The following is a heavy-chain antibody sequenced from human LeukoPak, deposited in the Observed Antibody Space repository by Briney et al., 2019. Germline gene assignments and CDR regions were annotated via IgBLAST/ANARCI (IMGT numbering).Heavy chain of an antibody. CDR2: IFSGGDT. CDR1: GFTFSSYS. V-gene: IGHV3-66*01. Sequence: GGSLRLSCAVSGFTFSSYSMNWARQAPGKGLEWVSGIFSGGDTYYADSVKGRFTISRDDSKNTLVLQMNSLSAEDTAVYYCASPLTGLDYWGQGTLVTVSS. D-gene: IGHD1-20*01. J-gene: IGHJ4*02. CDR3: ASPLTGLDY.